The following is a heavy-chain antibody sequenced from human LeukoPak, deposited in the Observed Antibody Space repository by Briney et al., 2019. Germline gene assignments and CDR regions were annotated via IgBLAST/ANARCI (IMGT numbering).Heavy chain of an antibody. Sequence: GGSLRLSCAASGFTFSSYWMSWVRQAPGKGLEWVANIKQDGSEKYYVDSVKGRFTISRDNAKNSLYLQMNSLRAEDTAVYYCARDFDYGSGLDAFDIWGQGPMVTVSS. CDR3: ARDFDYGSGLDAFDI. V-gene: IGHV3-7*01. J-gene: IGHJ3*02. CDR1: GFTFSSYW. CDR2: IKQDGSEK. D-gene: IGHD3-10*01.